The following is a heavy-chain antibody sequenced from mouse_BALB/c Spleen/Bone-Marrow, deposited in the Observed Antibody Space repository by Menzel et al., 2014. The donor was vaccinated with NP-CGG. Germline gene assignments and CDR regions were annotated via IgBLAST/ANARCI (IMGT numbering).Heavy chain of an antibody. CDR2: MYPFDDGT. CDR1: RYTFTSYV. V-gene: IGHV1-14*01. J-gene: IGHJ2*01. CDR3: AREVVATDYFDY. D-gene: IGHD1-1*01. Sequence: VQLQQSGPELVKPGASVKMSCKASRYTFTSYVLHWVRQKPGQGLEWIGFMYPFDDGTKYNEKFKGKATLTSDKSSSTAYMELSSLTSEDSAVYYCAREVVATDYFDYWGQGTTLTVSS.